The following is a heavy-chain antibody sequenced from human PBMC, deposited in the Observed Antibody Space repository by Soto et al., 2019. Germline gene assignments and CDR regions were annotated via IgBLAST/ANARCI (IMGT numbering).Heavy chain of an antibody. CDR3: ARRGIATPGEYDT. Sequence: EAYLVQSGAEVRKPGESLTISCKASGYVFISQWITWVRQMPGKGLEWMGRIDPSDSYVNYSPSFRGHVTLSVDRSSSTAFLQWSSLKASDTAVYYCARRGIATPGEYDTWGQGTLVTVSS. J-gene: IGHJ5*02. CDR2: IDPSDSYV. D-gene: IGHD6-13*01. V-gene: IGHV5-10-1*03. CDR1: GYVFISQW.